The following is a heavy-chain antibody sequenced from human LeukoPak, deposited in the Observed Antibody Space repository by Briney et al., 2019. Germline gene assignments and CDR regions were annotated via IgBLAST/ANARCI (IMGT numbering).Heavy chain of an antibody. Sequence: PGGSLRLSCAASGFNLIDYYMDWVRQAPGKGLEWVSGISHSGGTTDYADSVKGRFTISRDNSKNMLYLQMNSLRAEDTAIYYCAKVSWGGVTTTYFDYWGQGNLVTVSS. CDR3: AKVSWGGVTTTYFDY. V-gene: IGHV3-23*01. CDR1: GFNLIDYY. D-gene: IGHD3-16*01. J-gene: IGHJ4*02. CDR2: ISHSGGTT.